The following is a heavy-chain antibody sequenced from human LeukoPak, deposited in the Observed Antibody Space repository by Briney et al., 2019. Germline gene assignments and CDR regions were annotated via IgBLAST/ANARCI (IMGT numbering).Heavy chain of an antibody. V-gene: IGHV1-2*02. CDR1: GCTFTGYY. CDR2: INPNSGGT. J-gene: IGHJ3*02. D-gene: IGHD5-18*01. CDR3: ASGYSYGNDAFDI. Sequence: VASVKVSCKASGCTFTGYYIHWVRQAPGQGLEWMGWINPNSGGTKYAQKFQGRVTMTRDTSISTAYMELSRLRSDDTAVYYCASGYSYGNDAFDIWGQGTMLTVSS.